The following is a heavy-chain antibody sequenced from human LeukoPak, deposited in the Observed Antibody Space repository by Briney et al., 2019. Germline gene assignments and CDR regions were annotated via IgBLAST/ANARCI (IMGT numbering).Heavy chain of an antibody. D-gene: IGHD3-10*01. Sequence: PGGSLRLSCAASGFTFSSYAMSWVRQAPGKGLEWVSAISGSGGSTYYADSVKGRFTISRDSSKNTLYLQMNSLRAEDTAVYYCAKARRVRGVTFDYWGQGTLVTVSS. CDR3: AKARRVRGVTFDY. V-gene: IGHV3-23*01. CDR1: GFTFSSYA. J-gene: IGHJ4*02. CDR2: ISGSGGST.